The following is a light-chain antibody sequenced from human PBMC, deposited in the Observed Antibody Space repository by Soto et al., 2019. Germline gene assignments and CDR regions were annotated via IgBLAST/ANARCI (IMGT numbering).Light chain of an antibody. V-gene: IGKV1-39*01. Sequence: DIQMTQSPSYLSASVGDRVTITSPASQGISPYLNWYQQKPGKAPKLLIYSASSLQSGVPSRFSGSGSETDFTLTNSSLQPEDFATYSCQQSYSTTWTFGQGTKVEIK. J-gene: IGKJ1*01. CDR3: QQSYSTTWT. CDR2: SAS. CDR1: QGISPY.